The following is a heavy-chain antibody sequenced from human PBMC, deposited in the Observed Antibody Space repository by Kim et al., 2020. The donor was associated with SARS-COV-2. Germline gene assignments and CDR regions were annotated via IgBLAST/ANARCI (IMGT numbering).Heavy chain of an antibody. CDR1: GFTFSSYS. CDR2: ISSSSSTI. J-gene: IGHJ4*02. Sequence: GGSLRLSCAASGFTFSSYSMNWVRQAPGKGLEWVSYISSSSSTIYYADSVKGRFTISRDNAKNSLYLQMNSLRDEDTAVYYCARGYDILTGYSIFDYWGQGTLVTVSS. D-gene: IGHD3-9*01. V-gene: IGHV3-48*02. CDR3: ARGYDILTGYSIFDY.